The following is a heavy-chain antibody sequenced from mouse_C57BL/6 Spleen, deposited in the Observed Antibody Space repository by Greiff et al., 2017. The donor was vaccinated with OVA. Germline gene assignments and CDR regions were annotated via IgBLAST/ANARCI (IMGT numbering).Heavy chain of an antibody. J-gene: IGHJ3*01. Sequence: VHVKQSGPELVKPGASVKISCKASGYSFTDYNMNWVKQSNGKSLEWIGVINPNYGTTSYNQKFKGKATLTVDQSSSTAYMQLNSLTSEDSAVYYCARKGDSSGDWFAYWGQGTLVTVSA. CDR2: INPNYGTT. D-gene: IGHD3-2*02. V-gene: IGHV1-39*01. CDR3: ARKGDSSGDWFAY. CDR1: GYSFTDYN.